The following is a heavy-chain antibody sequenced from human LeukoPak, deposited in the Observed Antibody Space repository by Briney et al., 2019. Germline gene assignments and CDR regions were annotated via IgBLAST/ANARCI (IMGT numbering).Heavy chain of an antibody. CDR3: VSGLWFGELEDDY. Sequence: GGSLRLSCAASGFTFSDYYMSWIRQAPGKGLEWVSYISSSGSTIYYADSVKGRFTISRDNAKNSLYLQMNSLRAEDTAVYYCVSGLWFGELEDDYWGQGTLVTVSS. V-gene: IGHV3-11*01. CDR1: GFTFSDYY. D-gene: IGHD3-10*01. J-gene: IGHJ4*02. CDR2: ISSSGSTI.